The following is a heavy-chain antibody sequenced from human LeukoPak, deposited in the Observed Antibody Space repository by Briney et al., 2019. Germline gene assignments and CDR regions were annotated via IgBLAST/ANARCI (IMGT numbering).Heavy chain of an antibody. V-gene: IGHV4-34*01. CDR3: ARGLPGKILPH. J-gene: IGHJ4*02. CDR1: GGSFSGYY. D-gene: IGHD1-14*01. CDR2: INHSGST. Sequence: PSETLSLTCAVYGGSFSGYYWSWIRQPPGKGPEWIGEINHSGSTNYNPSLKSRVTISVDTSKNQFSLKLSSVTAADTAVYYCARGLPGKILPHWGQGTLVTVSS.